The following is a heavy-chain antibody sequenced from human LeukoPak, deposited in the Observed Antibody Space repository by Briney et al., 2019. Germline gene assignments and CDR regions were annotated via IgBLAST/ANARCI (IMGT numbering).Heavy chain of an antibody. CDR3: ARVYCSGGSCYPGAFDI. V-gene: IGHV3-21*01. CDR2: ISSSSSYI. Sequence: GGSLRLSCAASGFTFNSYSMNWVRQAPGKGLEWVSSISSSSSYIYYADSVKGRFTISRDNAKNSLYLQMNSLRAEDTAVYYCARVYCSGGSCYPGAFDIWGQGTMVTVSS. D-gene: IGHD2-15*01. CDR1: GFTFNSYS. J-gene: IGHJ3*02.